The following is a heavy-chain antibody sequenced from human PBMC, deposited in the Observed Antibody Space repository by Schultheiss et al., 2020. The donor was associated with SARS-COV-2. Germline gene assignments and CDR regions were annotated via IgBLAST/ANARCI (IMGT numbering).Heavy chain of an antibody. J-gene: IGHJ6*03. V-gene: IGHV3-11*01. D-gene: IGHD2-15*01. CDR2: ISSSGSTI. CDR1: GFTFSDYY. CDR3: AKTKGVVGYYYYYYMDV. Sequence: GGSLRLSCAASGFTFSDYYMSWIRQAPGKGLEWVSYISSSGSTIYYADSVKGRFTISRDNSKNTLYLQMNDLRAEDTAIYYCAKTKGVVGYYYYYYMDVWGKGTTVTVSS.